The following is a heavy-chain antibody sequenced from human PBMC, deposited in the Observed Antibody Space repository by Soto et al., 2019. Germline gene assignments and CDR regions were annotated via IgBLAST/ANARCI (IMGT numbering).Heavy chain of an antibody. D-gene: IGHD3-10*01. J-gene: IGHJ6*02. CDR2: ISSNGGST. CDR3: ARVSQGSGSYWEDHYGMDV. Sequence: EVQLVESGGGLVQPGGSLRLSCAASGFTFSSYAMHWVRQAPGKGLEYVSAISSNGGSTYYANSVKGRFTISRDNSKNTLYLQMGSLRAEDMAVYYCARVSQGSGSYWEDHYGMDVWGQGTTVTVSS. V-gene: IGHV3-64*01. CDR1: GFTFSSYA.